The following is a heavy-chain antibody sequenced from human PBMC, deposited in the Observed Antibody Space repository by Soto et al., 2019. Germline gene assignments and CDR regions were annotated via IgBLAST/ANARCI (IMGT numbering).Heavy chain of an antibody. Sequence: PGGSLRLSCAASGFTFSSYAMHWVRQAPGKGLEWVAVISYDGSNKYYADSVKGRFTISRDNSKNTLNLQMNSLRAEDTAVYYCAIYSSGWYPLDYWGQGTLVTVS. CDR3: AIYSSGWYPLDY. D-gene: IGHD6-19*01. CDR2: ISYDGSNK. CDR1: GFTFSSYA. V-gene: IGHV3-30-3*01. J-gene: IGHJ4*02.